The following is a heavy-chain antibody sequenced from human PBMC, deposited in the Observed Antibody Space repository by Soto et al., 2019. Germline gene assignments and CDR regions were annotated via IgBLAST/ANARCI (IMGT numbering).Heavy chain of an antibody. Sequence: PGGSLRLSCAASGFTFSSYEMNWVRQAPGKGLEWVSYISSSGSTIYYADSVKGRFTISRDNAKNSLYLQMNSLRAEDTAVYYCARDQNGDYYYYYGMDVWGQGTTVTVSS. V-gene: IGHV3-48*03. D-gene: IGHD4-17*01. CDR1: GFTFSSYE. CDR2: ISSSGSTI. J-gene: IGHJ6*02. CDR3: ARDQNGDYYYYYGMDV.